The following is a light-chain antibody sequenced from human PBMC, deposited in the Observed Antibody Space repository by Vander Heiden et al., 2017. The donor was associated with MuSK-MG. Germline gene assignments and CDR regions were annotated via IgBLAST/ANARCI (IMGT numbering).Light chain of an antibody. CDR2: DVS. Sequence: QSALTQPRSVSGPPGQPVTISCTGTSSDVGGYNYVSWYQQHPGKAPNLMIYDVSKRPSGVPDRFSGSKSGNTASLTISGLQAEDEADYYCCSYAGSYTSDVVFGGGTKLTVL. J-gene: IGLJ2*01. CDR3: CSYAGSYTSDVV. V-gene: IGLV2-11*01. CDR1: SSDVGGYNY.